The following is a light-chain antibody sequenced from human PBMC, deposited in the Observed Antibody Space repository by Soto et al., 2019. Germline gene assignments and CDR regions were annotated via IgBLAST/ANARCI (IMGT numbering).Light chain of an antibody. J-gene: IGKJ2*01. CDR2: AAS. V-gene: IGKV1-39*01. Sequence: DIQVTQSPSSLSASVGHRVTITCRASQNIRTYLNWYQQRTGKAPTFLIYAASSLQDGAPSRFSGSESGTDFTLTISSLQPEDSATYYCQQSYSDPLTFGQGTKLEIK. CDR3: QQSYSDPLT. CDR1: QNIRTY.